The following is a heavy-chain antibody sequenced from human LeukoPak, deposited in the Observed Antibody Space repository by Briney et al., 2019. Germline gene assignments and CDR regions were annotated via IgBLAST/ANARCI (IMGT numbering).Heavy chain of an antibody. Sequence: GGSLRLSCAASGFTFSNTWMSWVRQAPGKGLEWVGRIKSKTDGGTTDYAAPVKGRFTISRDDSKNTLYLQMNSLKTEDTAVYYRTTAFPGLLRYFDWLLTNPDYWGQGTLVTVSS. CDR2: IKSKTDGGTT. CDR1: GFTFSNTW. V-gene: IGHV3-15*01. J-gene: IGHJ4*02. D-gene: IGHD3-9*01. CDR3: TTAFPGLLRYFDWLLTNPDY.